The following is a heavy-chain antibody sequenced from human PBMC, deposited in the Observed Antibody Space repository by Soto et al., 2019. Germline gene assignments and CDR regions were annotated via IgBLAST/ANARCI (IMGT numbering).Heavy chain of an antibody. CDR3: ARFGTYYGSGSYSSD. J-gene: IGHJ4*02. CDR2: ISAYNGNT. V-gene: IGHV1-18*01. Sequence: QVQLVQSGAEVKKPGASVKVSCKASGYTFTSYGISSVRQAPGQGLEWMGWISAYNGNTIYAQKLQGRVTMTTDTCTSTAYIGLRSLRSDDTAVYYCARFGTYYGSGSYSSDWGQGTLVTVCS. CDR1: GYTFTSYG. D-gene: IGHD3-10*01.